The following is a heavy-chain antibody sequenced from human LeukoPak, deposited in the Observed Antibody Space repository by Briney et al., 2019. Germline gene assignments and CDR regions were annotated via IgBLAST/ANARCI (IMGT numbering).Heavy chain of an antibody. CDR2: ISGSGGST. J-gene: IGHJ6*02. CDR1: GFTFSSYA. CDR3: ASSSTSDPYYGMDV. V-gene: IGHV3-23*01. D-gene: IGHD2-2*01. Sequence: GGSLRLSCAASGFTFSSYAMSWVRQAPGKGPEWVSAISGSGGSTYYADSVKGRFTISRDNSKNTLYLQMNSLRAEDTAVYYCASSSTSDPYYGMDVWGQGTTVTVSS.